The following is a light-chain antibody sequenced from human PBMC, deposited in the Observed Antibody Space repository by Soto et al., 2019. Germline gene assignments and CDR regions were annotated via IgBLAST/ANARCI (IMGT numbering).Light chain of an antibody. V-gene: IGKV3-11*01. J-gene: IGKJ1*01. CDR3: QQRSNWPWT. Sequence: EIVLTQSPATLSLSPGDRATLSCRASQSVSSYFAWYQQKPGQAPSLLIYDVSNRATGIPARFSGSGSGTDFTLTISFPEPEDSAVYFCQQRSNWPWTFGQGTKVDIK. CDR2: DVS. CDR1: QSVSSY.